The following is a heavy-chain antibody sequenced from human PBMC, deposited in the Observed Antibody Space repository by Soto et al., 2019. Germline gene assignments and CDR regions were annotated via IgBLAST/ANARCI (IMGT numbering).Heavy chain of an antibody. V-gene: IGHV1-46*03. Sequence: QVQLVQSGAEVKKPGASVKLSCKASGYTFTNYYMHWVRQAPGQGLEWMGIINPSGGSTSYAQQFPGRVAMTRDTSTYTVYMELSSLRSEDTAVYYCARAGSQLLWGRPYYYYYYMDVWGKGTTVTVSS. D-gene: IGHD2-2*01. CDR1: GYTFTNYY. CDR3: ARAGSQLLWGRPYYYYYYMDV. J-gene: IGHJ6*03. CDR2: INPSGGST.